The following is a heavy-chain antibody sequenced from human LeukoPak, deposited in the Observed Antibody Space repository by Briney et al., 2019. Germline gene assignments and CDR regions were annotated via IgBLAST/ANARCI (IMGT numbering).Heavy chain of an antibody. Sequence: GRSLRLPCAASGFTFSNYGMHWVRQAPGKGLEWVAVISYDGSNKYYGDSVRGRFTISRDNSKNTLYLQMNSLRAEDTAVYYCAKPYYYDSSGHFDYWGQGTLVTVSS. CDR1: GFTFSNYG. D-gene: IGHD3-22*01. J-gene: IGHJ4*02. CDR2: ISYDGSNK. CDR3: AKPYYYDSSGHFDY. V-gene: IGHV3-30*18.